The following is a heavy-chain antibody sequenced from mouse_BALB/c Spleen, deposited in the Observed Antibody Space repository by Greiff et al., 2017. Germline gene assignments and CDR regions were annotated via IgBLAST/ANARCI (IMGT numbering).Heavy chain of an antibody. D-gene: IGHD2-1*01. V-gene: IGHV1-26*01. Sequence: EVKLVESGPELVKPGASVKISCKASGYSFTGYYMHWVKQSHVKSLEWIGRINPYNGATSYNQNFKDKASLTVDKSSSTAYMELHSLTSEDSAVYYCAREGYLLWRYWGQGTTLTVSS. J-gene: IGHJ2*01. CDR3: AREGYLLWRY. CDR1: GYSFTGYY. CDR2: INPYNGAT.